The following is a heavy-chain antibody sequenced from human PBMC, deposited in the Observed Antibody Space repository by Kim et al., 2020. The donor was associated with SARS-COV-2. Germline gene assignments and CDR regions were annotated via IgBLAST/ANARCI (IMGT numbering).Heavy chain of an antibody. CDR2: ISYDGSNK. Sequence: GGSLRLSCAASGFTFSSYGMHWVRQAPGKGLEWVAVISYDGSNKYYADSVKGRFTISRDNSKNTLYLQMNSLRAEDTAVYYCAKDSPSFDYLGQGTLVTVSS. CDR1: GFTFSSYG. V-gene: IGHV3-30*18. CDR3: AKDSPSFDY. J-gene: IGHJ4*02.